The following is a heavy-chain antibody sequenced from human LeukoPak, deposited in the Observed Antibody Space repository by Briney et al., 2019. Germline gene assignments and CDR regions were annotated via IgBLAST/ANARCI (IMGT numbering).Heavy chain of an antibody. V-gene: IGHV4-59*08. CDR1: SDSISDYD. J-gene: IGHJ5*02. D-gene: IGHD3-10*01. CDR3: VRVHYSSGSLSSWFDP. CDR2: ISYSGGV. Sequence: SETLSLTCTVSSDSISDYDWGWIRQPPEKGLEWIGYISYSGGVTYSPSLKPPVTISLDTSKNQVSLQLSSVTAADTAMYYCVRVHYSSGSLSSWFDPWGRGILVTVSS.